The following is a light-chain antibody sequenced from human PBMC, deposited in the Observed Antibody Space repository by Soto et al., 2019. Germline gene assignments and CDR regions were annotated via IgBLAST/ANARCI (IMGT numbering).Light chain of an antibody. Sequence: DIQMTQSPSTLSASVGDRVTITCRASQSISNSLAWYQQRPGKAPQLVIYKASGLESGGPSRFSGSGSGTKFTLTISSLQPHDFATYYCQQYNSYPRTFGQGTKVEIK. CDR3: QQYNSYPRT. CDR2: KAS. CDR1: QSISNS. J-gene: IGKJ1*01. V-gene: IGKV1-5*03.